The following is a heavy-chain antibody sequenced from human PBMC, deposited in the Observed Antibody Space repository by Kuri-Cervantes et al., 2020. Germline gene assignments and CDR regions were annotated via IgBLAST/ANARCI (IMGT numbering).Heavy chain of an antibody. D-gene: IGHD5-12*01. CDR2: ISYDGSNK. J-gene: IGHJ6*02. CDR1: GFTFSSYA. V-gene: IGHV3-30-3*01. CDR3: ARAMVAAIFYGMDV. Sequence: GESLKISCAASGFTFSSYAMHWVRQAPGKGLEWVAVISYDGSNKYYADSVKGRFTISRDNSKNTLYLQMNSLRAEDTAVYYCARAMVAAIFYGMDVWGQGTTVTVSS.